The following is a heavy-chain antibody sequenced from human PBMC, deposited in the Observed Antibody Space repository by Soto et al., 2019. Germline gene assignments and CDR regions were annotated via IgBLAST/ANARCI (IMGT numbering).Heavy chain of an antibody. CDR3: ARDVSPGNSHSSFDAFDI. CDR1: GFTFRNDW. J-gene: IGHJ3*02. V-gene: IGHV3-7*05. D-gene: IGHD5-18*01. CDR2: IRKDGTKK. Sequence: EVQLVESGGGLVQPGGSLRLSCAASGFTFRNDWMTWVRQAPGKGLEWVANIRKDGTKKSYLDSVWGRFTISRDNAKNSLYLEMNSLRVEDTALYYCARDVSPGNSHSSFDAFDIWGQGTMVTVSS.